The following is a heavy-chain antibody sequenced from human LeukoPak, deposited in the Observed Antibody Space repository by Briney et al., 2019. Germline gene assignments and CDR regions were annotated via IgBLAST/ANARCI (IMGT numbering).Heavy chain of an antibody. CDR1: GFTFSNYA. J-gene: IGHJ4*02. CDR2: ISGSGGST. D-gene: IGHD4-11*01. CDR3: AKGLGKATVTPLGY. Sequence: PGGSLRLSCAASGFTFSNYAMSWVRQAPGKGLEWVSAISGSGGSTYYADSVKGRFTISRDNSKNTLYLQMDSLRAEDTAVYYCAKGLGKATVTPLGYWGQGTLVTVSS. V-gene: IGHV3-23*01.